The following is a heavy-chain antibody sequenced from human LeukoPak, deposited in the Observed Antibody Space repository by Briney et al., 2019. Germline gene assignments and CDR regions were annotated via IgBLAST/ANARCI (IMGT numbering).Heavy chain of an antibody. Sequence: ASVKVSCKASGYTFTGYYMHWVRQAPGQGLEWMGWINPNSGGTNYAQKFQGRVTKTRDTSISTAYMELSRLRSDDTAVYYCARDRGIDYYGSGSYYRHYYYYMDVWGKGTTVTVSS. V-gene: IGHV1-2*02. CDR3: ARDRGIDYYGSGSYYRHYYYYMDV. J-gene: IGHJ6*03. D-gene: IGHD3-10*01. CDR1: GYTFTGYY. CDR2: INPNSGGT.